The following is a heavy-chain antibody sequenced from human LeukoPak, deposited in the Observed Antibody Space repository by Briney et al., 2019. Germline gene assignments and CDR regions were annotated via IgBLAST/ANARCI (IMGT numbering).Heavy chain of an antibody. J-gene: IGHJ3*02. CDR3: ARDRCSGGSCYSGAGAFDI. D-gene: IGHD2-15*01. CDR1: GFTFSTYT. CDR2: ISSSSTYI. V-gene: IGHV3-21*01. Sequence: GGSLRLSCEASGFTFSTYTMNWVRQAPGKGVEWVSSISSSSTYIYYADSVKGRFTISRDNAKNSLYLQMNSLRAEDTAVYYCARDRCSGGSCYSGAGAFDIWGQGTMVTVSS.